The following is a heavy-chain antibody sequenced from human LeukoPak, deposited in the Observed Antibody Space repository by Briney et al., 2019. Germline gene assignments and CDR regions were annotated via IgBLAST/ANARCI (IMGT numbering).Heavy chain of an antibody. CDR1: GGSISGYF. D-gene: IGHD6-13*01. CDR2: IYYSGSSGST. V-gene: IGHV4-59*01. Sequence: SETLSLTCTVSGGSISGYFWSWIRQPPGKGLEWIGYIYYSGSSGSTHYNPSLRSRVTISVDTSKNQFSLKLSSVTAADTAVYYCARDISSSSWFSNWFDPWGQGTLVTVAS. CDR3: ARDISSSSWFSNWFDP. J-gene: IGHJ5*02.